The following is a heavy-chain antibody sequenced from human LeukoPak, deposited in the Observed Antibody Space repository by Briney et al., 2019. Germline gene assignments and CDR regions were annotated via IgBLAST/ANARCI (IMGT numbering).Heavy chain of an antibody. CDR1: GYTFTGYY. J-gene: IGHJ4*02. CDR2: INPNSGGT. V-gene: IGHV1-2*06. D-gene: IGHD4-17*01. CDR3: ARGRNGDLDY. Sequence: ASMKVSCKASGYTFTGYYMHWVRQAPGQGLEWMGRINPNSGGTNYAQKFQGRVTITRNTSISTAYMELSSLRSEDTAVYYCARGRNGDLDYWGQGTLVTVSS.